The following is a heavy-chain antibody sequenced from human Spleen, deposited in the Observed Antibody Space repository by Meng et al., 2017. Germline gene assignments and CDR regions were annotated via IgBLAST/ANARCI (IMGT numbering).Heavy chain of an antibody. CDR1: GDSVASISAA. CDR2: TYYRSKWFN. J-gene: IGHJ4*02. CDR3: ARGDGYIIDY. Sequence: LQQSGPGLVKPSQTPPLTCAISGDSVASISAAWNWIRQSPSRGLEWLGRTYYRSKWFNDYALSVKSRVTVNPDTSKNQFSLQLNSVTPEDTAVYYCARGDGYIIDYWGQGTLVTVSS. V-gene: IGHV6-1*01. D-gene: IGHD5-24*01.